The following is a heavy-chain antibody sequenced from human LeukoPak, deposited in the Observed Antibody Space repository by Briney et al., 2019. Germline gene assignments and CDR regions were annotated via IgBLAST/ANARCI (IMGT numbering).Heavy chain of an antibody. J-gene: IGHJ4*02. V-gene: IGHV3-30-3*01. Sequence: GGSLRLSCAASGFTFSSYAMRWVRQAPGKGLEWVAVISYDGSNKYYADSVKGRFTISRDNSKNTLYLQMNSLRAEDTAVYYCAREGGYCSSTSCLGYWGQGTLVTVSS. CDR2: ISYDGSNK. CDR3: AREGGYCSSTSCLGY. CDR1: GFTFSSYA. D-gene: IGHD2-2*01.